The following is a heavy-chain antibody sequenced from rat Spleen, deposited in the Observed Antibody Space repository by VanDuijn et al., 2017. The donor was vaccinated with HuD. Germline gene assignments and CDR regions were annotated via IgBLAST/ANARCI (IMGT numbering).Heavy chain of an antibody. J-gene: IGHJ4*01. V-gene: IGHV2-4*01. D-gene: IGHD1-5*01. CDR3: TRSRYNYYVMDA. CDR2: KWSGGST. Sequence: QVQLKESGPGLVQPSQTLSLTCTVSGFSLTSYGVSWVRQPPGKGLEWLGVKWSGGSTACNSALKSRLSISRDTSKSQVFLKMNSLQIEDTGIYYCTRSRYNYYVMDAWGQGASVTVSS. CDR1: GFSLTSYG.